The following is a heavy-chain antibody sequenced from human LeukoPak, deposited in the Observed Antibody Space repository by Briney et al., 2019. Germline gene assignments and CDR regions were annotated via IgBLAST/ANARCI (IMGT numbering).Heavy chain of an antibody. Sequence: PGGSLRLSCAASGFTFSSYSMNWVRQAPGKGLEWVSYISRSSSTIYYADSVKGRFTISRDNAKNSLYLQMNSLRAEDTAVYYCARADPPIFGVAWGAFDIWGQGTMVTVSS. J-gene: IGHJ3*02. V-gene: IGHV3-48*01. CDR2: ISRSSSTI. CDR3: ARADPPIFGVAWGAFDI. D-gene: IGHD3-3*01. CDR1: GFTFSSYS.